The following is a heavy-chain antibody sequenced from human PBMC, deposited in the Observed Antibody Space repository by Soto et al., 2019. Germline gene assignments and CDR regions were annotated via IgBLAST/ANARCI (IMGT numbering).Heavy chain of an antibody. CDR2: IIPIFGTA. Sequence: SVKVSCKASGGTFSSYAISWVRQAPGRGLEWMGGIIPIFGTANYAQKFQGRVTITADKSTSTAYMELSSLRSEDTAVYYCASWRFWSGYLDVWRQGTTVTVSS. J-gene: IGHJ6*02. D-gene: IGHD3-3*01. V-gene: IGHV1-69*06. CDR3: ASWRFWSGYLDV. CDR1: GGTFSSYA.